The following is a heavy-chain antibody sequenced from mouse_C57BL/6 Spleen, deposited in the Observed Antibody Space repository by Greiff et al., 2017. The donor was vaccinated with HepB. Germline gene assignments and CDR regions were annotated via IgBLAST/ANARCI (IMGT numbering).Heavy chain of an antibody. CDR1: GFNIKDDY. CDR3: TFMVTTLDY. CDR2: IDPENGDT. Sequence: EVQLQQSGAELVRPGASVKLSCTASGFNIKDDYMHWVKQRPEQGLEWIGWIDPENGDTEYASKFQGKATITADTSSNTAYLQLSSLTSEDTAVYYCTFMVTTLDYWGQGTTLTVSS. D-gene: IGHD2-2*01. J-gene: IGHJ2*01. V-gene: IGHV14-4*01.